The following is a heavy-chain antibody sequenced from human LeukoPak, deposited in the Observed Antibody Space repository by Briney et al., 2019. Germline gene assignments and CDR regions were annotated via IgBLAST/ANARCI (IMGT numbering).Heavy chain of an antibody. D-gene: IGHD2-2*01. CDR1: GFTFSSYS. CDR2: ISSSSSYI. V-gene: IGHV3-21*01. CDR3: ARVIYCSSTSCIEGAFDI. Sequence: GGSLRLSCAASGFTFSSYSMNWVRQAPGKGLEWVSSISSSSSYIYYADSVKGRFTISRDNAKNSLYLQMNSLRAEDTAVYYCARVIYCSSTSCIEGAFDIWGQGTMVTVSS. J-gene: IGHJ3*02.